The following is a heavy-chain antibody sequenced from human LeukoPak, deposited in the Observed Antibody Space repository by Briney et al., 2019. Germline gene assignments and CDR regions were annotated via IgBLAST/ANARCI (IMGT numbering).Heavy chain of an antibody. CDR3: ARRYYYDSSGQFYFDY. D-gene: IGHD3-22*01. V-gene: IGHV1-18*01. CDR1: GYTSTSYG. Sequence: ASVKVSCKASGYTSTSYGISWVRQAPGQGLEWMGWISAYNGNTNYAQKLQGRVTMTTDTSTSTAYMELRSLRSDDTAVYYCARRYYYDSSGQFYFDYWGQGTLVTVSS. CDR2: ISAYNGNT. J-gene: IGHJ4*02.